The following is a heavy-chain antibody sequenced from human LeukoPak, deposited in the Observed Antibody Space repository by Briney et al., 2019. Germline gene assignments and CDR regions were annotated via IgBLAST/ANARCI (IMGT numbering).Heavy chain of an antibody. V-gene: IGHV3-21*01. CDR3: ATYSSSNGREFQY. J-gene: IGHJ1*01. Sequence: GGSLRFSCAASGFTFSSYSMNWVRQAPGKGLEWVSSISSSSYIYYADSVKGRFTISRDNAKNSLYLQMNSLRAEDTAVYYCATYSSSNGREFQYWGQGTLVTVSS. CDR2: ISSSSYI. CDR1: GFTFSSYS. D-gene: IGHD2-2*01.